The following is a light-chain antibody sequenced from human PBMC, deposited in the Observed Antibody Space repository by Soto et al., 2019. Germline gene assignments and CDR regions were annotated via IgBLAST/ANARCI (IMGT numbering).Light chain of an antibody. CDR1: SSTVGSFNL. Sequence: QSALTQPASVSGSPGQSITISCTGTSSTVGSFNLVSWYQQHPGKAPKLMIYEVSKRPSGVSNRFSGSKSGNTASLTISGLQAEDEADYYCCSYAGSGTGVFGGGTKLTVL. CDR2: EVS. J-gene: IGLJ3*02. V-gene: IGLV2-23*02. CDR3: CSYAGSGTGV.